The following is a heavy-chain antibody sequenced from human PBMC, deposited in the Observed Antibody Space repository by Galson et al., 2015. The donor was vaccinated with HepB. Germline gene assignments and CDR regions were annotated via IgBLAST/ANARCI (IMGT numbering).Heavy chain of an antibody. Sequence: SVKVSCKASGYTFTSYDINWVRQATGQGLEWMGWMNPNSGNTGYAQKFQGRVTMTRNTSISTAYMELSSLRSEDTAVYYCARGVYKKTAPAGYWGQGTLVTVSS. CDR2: MNPNSGNT. V-gene: IGHV1-8*01. D-gene: IGHD1-1*01. J-gene: IGHJ4*02. CDR3: ARGVYKKTAPAGY. CDR1: GYTFTSYD.